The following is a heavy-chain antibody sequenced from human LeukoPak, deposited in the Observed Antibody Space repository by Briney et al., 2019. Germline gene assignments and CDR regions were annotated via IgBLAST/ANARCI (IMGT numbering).Heavy chain of an antibody. J-gene: IGHJ4*02. CDR1: GYTFTSYG. Sequence: ASVKVSCKASGYTFTSYGISWVRQTPGQGLEWMGWTSAHNDDTNYAETLQGRLTMTTDISTSTAYMELTSLRSDDTAVYYCARDWDSRNDYFDPWGQGTLVIVSS. CDR3: ARDWDSRNDYFDP. D-gene: IGHD1-1*01. V-gene: IGHV1-18*01. CDR2: TSAHNDDT.